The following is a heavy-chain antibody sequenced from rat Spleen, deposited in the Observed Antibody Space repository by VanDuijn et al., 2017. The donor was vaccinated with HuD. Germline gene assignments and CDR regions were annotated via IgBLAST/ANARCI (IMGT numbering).Heavy chain of an antibody. D-gene: IGHD5-1*01. Sequence: QVQLKESGPGLVQPSQTLSLTCTVSGLSLTSNSVSWIRQPPGKGLEWIGVIWNHGGTDYNSALKSRLSISRDTSKSQVYLKMNSLQTEDTATYYCARVPKHWALHYFDYWGEGVMVTVSS. V-gene: IGHV2-47*01. CDR1: GLSLTSNS. CDR3: ARVPKHWALHYFDY. CDR2: IWNHGGT. J-gene: IGHJ2*01.